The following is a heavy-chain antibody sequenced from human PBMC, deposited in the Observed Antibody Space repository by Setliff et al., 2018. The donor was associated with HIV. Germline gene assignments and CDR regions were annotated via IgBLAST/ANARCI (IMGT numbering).Heavy chain of an antibody. J-gene: IGHJ4*02. D-gene: IGHD3-22*01. CDR3: ATVSGYYWQYFDY. V-gene: IGHV4-38-2*01. CDR2: IYHSGST. CDR1: GYSISSGYY. Sequence: PSETLSLTCAVSGYSISSGYYWGWIRQPPGKGLELIGHIYHSGSTSYNPSLKSRATISVDTSKHQFSLNLSSVTAADTAVYYCATVSGYYWQYFDYWGPGTLVTVSS.